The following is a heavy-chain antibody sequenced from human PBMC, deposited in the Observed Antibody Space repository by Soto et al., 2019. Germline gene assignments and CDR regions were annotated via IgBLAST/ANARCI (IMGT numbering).Heavy chain of an antibody. CDR2: FRESGGTT. CDR3: ARGAEYCSGGSCYSGDGAFDI. Sequence: GGSLRLSCAASGFGFTFSTSAMSWVRQAPGKGLEWVSTFRESGGTTHYADSVKGRFTISRDNAKNSLYLQMNSLRAEDTAVYYCARGAEYCSGGSCYSGDGAFDIWGQGTMVTVSS. J-gene: IGHJ3*02. V-gene: IGHV3-23*01. D-gene: IGHD2-15*01. CDR1: GFGFTFSTSA.